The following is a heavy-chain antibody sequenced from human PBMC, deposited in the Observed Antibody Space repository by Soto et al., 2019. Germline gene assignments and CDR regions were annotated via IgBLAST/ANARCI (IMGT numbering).Heavy chain of an antibody. J-gene: IGHJ5*02. V-gene: IGHV2-5*02. CDR3: AHRPGVIAAAGTRFDP. CDR1: GFSLSTSGVG. D-gene: IGHD6-13*01. CDR2: IYWDDDK. Sequence: QITLKESGPTLVKPTQTLTLTCTFSGFSLSTSGVGVGWIRQPPGKALEWLALIYWDDDKRYSPSLKSRLTITKDTSKTQVVLTMTNMDPVDTATYYCAHRPGVIAAAGTRFDPWGQGTLVTVSS.